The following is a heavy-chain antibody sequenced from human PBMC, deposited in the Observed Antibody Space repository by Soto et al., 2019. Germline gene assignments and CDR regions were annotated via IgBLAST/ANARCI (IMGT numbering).Heavy chain of an antibody. J-gene: IGHJ6*03. V-gene: IGHV4-39*01. CDR3: ARVLRFLEWLSFYYMDV. CDR1: GGSISSSSYY. CDR2: IYYSGST. Sequence: SETLSLTSTVSGGSISSSSYYWGWIRQPPGKGLEWIGSIYYSGSTYYNPSLKSRVTISVDTSKNQFSLKLSSVTAADTAVYYCARVLRFLEWLSFYYMDVWGKGTTVSVSS. D-gene: IGHD3-3*01.